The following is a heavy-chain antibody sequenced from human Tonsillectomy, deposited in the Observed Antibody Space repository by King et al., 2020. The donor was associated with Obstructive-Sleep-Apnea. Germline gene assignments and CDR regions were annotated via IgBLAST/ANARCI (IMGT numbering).Heavy chain of an antibody. CDR2: MNPNSGNT. J-gene: IGHJ6*02. Sequence: VQLVESGAEVKKPGASVKVSCKASGYTFTSYDINWVRQATGQGLEWRGWMNPNSGNTGYAQKFQGRVTMTRNTSISTAYMELSSLRSEDTAVYYCARSYPVNYYYGMDVWGQGTTVTVSS. CDR3: ARSYPVNYYYGMDV. V-gene: IGHV1-8*01. D-gene: IGHD3-22*01. CDR1: GYTFTSYD.